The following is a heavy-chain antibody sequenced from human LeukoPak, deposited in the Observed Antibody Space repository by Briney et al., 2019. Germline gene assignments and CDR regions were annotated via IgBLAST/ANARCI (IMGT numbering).Heavy chain of an antibody. Sequence: SETLSLTCTVSGGSITGYYWTWIRQPAGKGLEWIGRVSDTGRAYYNPSLERRVTISLDTSNNRFSLKVTSVTAADTAVYYCARGTDITPISGYYSFVYWGQGTLVSVSS. D-gene: IGHD5-12*01. CDR1: GGSITGYY. J-gene: IGHJ4*02. CDR3: ARGTDITPISGYYSFVY. V-gene: IGHV4-4*07. CDR2: VSDTGRA.